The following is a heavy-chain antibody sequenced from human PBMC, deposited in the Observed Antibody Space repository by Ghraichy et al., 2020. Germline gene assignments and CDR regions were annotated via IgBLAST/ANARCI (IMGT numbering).Heavy chain of an antibody. J-gene: IGHJ4*02. CDR1: GYTFTGYY. Sequence: ASVKVSCKASGYTFTGYYMHWVRQAPGQGLEWMGRINPNRGGTNYAQKFQGRVTMTRDTSITTAYMELSRLRSDDTAVYYCAREIYYYDSSGYSKNFDYWGQGTLGTVSS. V-gene: IGHV1-2*06. CDR2: INPNRGGT. CDR3: AREIYYYDSSGYSKNFDY. D-gene: IGHD3-22*01.